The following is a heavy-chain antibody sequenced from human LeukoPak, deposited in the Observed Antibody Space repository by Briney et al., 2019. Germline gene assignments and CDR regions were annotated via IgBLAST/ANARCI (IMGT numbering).Heavy chain of an antibody. Sequence: SETLSLTCTVSGDSISSHSWSWIRQPPGKGLEWIGYIYYSGSTSYNPSLESRVTISVDTSKNHFSLKLNSVTAADTAVYYCARDRYSHYGLDVWGQGTTVTVSS. J-gene: IGHJ6*02. CDR2: IYYSGST. CDR3: ARDRYSHYGLDV. V-gene: IGHV4-59*11. CDR1: GDSISSHS.